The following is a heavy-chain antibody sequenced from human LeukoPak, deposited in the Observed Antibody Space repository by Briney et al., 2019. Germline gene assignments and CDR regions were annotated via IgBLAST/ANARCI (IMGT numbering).Heavy chain of an antibody. CDR2: ISSSSSYI. CDR3: ARDRMVRGVIIAGFFDY. J-gene: IGHJ4*02. CDR1: GFTFSSYS. V-gene: IGHV3-21*01. D-gene: IGHD3-10*01. Sequence: PGGSLRLPCAASGFTFSSYSMNWVRQAPGKGLEWVSSISSSSSYIYYADSVKGRFTISRDNAKNSLYLQMNSLRAEDTAVYYCARDRMVRGVIIAGFFDYWGQGTLVTVSS.